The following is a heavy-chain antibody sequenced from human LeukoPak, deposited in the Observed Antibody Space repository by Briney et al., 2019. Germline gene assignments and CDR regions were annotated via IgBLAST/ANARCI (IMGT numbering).Heavy chain of an antibody. V-gene: IGHV4-4*08. Sequence: SETLSLTCALSGGSFNDNYWSWIRQPPGKGLEWIGRIYTSGSTNYNPSLKSRVTISVDTSKNQFSLKLSSVTAADTAVYYCARSPQLLWFGELLAPYFDYWGQGTLVTVSS. CDR2: IYTSGST. CDR3: ARSPQLLWFGELLAPYFDY. D-gene: IGHD3-10*01. J-gene: IGHJ4*02. CDR1: GGSFNDNY.